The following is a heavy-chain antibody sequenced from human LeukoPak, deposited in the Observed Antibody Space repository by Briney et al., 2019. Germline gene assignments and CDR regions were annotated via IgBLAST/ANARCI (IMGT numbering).Heavy chain of an antibody. D-gene: IGHD1-14*01. V-gene: IGHV3-23*01. CDR1: GFTFSTYV. Sequence: GGSLRLSCAASGFTFSTYVMTWVRQAPGKGLEWVSSISGSGGSTYYADSVKGRFTISRDNSKNTLYLQMNSLRAEDTAVYYCAKAPEPKAAVYFDYWGQGTLVTVSS. CDR2: ISGSGGST. CDR3: AKAPEPKAAVYFDY. J-gene: IGHJ4*02.